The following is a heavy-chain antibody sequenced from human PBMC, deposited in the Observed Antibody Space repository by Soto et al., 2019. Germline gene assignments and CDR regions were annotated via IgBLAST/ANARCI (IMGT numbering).Heavy chain of an antibody. CDR1: RGSIDSGEFS. J-gene: IGHJ4*02. V-gene: IGHV4-30-2*01. CDR2: VTHSGTA. D-gene: IGHD6-19*01. CDR3: ARIHWAQSSLDY. Sequence: SETLSLTCAVSRGSIDSGEFSLSWIRQPPGKGLEWIGYVTHSGTAYSIPSLNGRLTLSVDSSQTQFSLKLTSVTAADSAFYYCARIHWAQSSLDYWGRGILVTVSS.